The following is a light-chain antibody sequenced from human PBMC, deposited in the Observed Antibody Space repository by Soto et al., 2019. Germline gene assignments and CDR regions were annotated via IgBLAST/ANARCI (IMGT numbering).Light chain of an antibody. Sequence: VVLTQSTATLSLSPGERAALSCRASQSVSSNLAWYQQKPGQAPRLLIYDTSTRATGVPARFSGSRSGTEFTLTINSLQSEDFAVYYCQRYNNWPLTFGGGTKWIS. CDR1: QSVSSN. CDR3: QRYNNWPLT. J-gene: IGKJ4*01. V-gene: IGKV3-15*01. CDR2: DTS.